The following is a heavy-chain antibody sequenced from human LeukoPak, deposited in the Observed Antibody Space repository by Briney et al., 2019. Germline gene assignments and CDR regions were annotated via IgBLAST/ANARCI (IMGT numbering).Heavy chain of an antibody. CDR3: TIDHIYSGGFYYNDWFDP. D-gene: IGHD2-15*01. V-gene: IGHV3-15*01. CDR1: GFTFSHAW. J-gene: IGHJ5*02. CDR2: IKSKADAGTT. Sequence: GGSLRLSCAASGFTFSHAWMSWVRQAPGKGLEWVGRIKSKADAGTTDYAAPVKGRFTISRDDSKNTLYLQMNSLKIEDTAVYHCTIDHIYSGGFYYNDWFDPWGQGTLVTVSS.